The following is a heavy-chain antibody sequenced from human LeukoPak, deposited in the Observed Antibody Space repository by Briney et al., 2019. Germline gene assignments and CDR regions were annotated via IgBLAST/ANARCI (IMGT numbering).Heavy chain of an antibody. CDR3: TRVSEGFDP. Sequence: GGSLRLSCTASGFTFCDYAMSWVRQAPGKGVEWVGFIRSKAYGGTTEYAASVKGKFTISRDDSKTIAYLQMNSLKTEDTAVYYCTRVSEGFDPWGQGTLVTVSS. CDR1: GFTFCDYA. J-gene: IGHJ5*02. CDR2: IRSKAYGGTT. V-gene: IGHV3-49*04.